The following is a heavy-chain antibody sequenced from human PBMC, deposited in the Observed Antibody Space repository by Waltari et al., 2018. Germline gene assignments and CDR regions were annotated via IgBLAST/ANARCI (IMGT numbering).Heavy chain of an antibody. V-gene: IGHV4-34*01. Sequence: QVQLQQWGAGLLTPSETLSLTCAVYGGSFSGYYWSWIRQPPGKGLEWIGEINHSGSTNYNPSLKSRVTISVDTSKNQFSLKLSSVTAADTAVYYCAREGAGGYCSSTSCSFDYWGQGTLVTVSS. CDR1: GGSFSGYY. CDR2: INHSGST. D-gene: IGHD2-2*01. CDR3: AREGAGGYCSSTSCSFDY. J-gene: IGHJ4*02.